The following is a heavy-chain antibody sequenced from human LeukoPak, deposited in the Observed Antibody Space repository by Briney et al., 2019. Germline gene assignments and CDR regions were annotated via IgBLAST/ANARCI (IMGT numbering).Heavy chain of an antibody. CDR1: GYSFTNYG. D-gene: IGHD3-16*01. Sequence: ALVKVSCKASGYSFTNYGFSWVRQAPGQGLEWMGWVSAYNGNTNYALKFQGRVTMTTDTSTTTAHMELRSLRSDDTAMYYCARGDYSVYGEYVWGGAYWGQGTLVTVSS. CDR2: VSAYNGNT. V-gene: IGHV1-18*01. J-gene: IGHJ4*02. CDR3: ARGDYSVYGEYVWGGAY.